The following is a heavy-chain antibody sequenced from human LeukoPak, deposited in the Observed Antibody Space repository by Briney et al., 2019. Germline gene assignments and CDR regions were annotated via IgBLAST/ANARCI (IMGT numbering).Heavy chain of an antibody. V-gene: IGHV1-2*02. J-gene: IGHJ3*02. D-gene: IGHD4-11*01. CDR1: GYTFTGYY. CDR2: INPNSGGT. CDR3: ARDRNGKSWGYSYAFDI. Sequence: GASVKVSCKASGYTFTGYYMHWVRQAPGQGLEWMGWINPNSGGTNYAQKFQGRVTMTRDTSISTAYMELSRLRSDDTAVYYCARDRNGKSWGYSYAFDIWGQGTMVAVSS.